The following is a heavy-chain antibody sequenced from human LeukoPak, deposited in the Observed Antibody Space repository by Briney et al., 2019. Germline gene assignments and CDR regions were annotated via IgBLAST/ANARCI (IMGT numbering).Heavy chain of an antibody. CDR2: IIPIFGTA. CDR1: GGTFSSYA. J-gene: IGHJ4*02. CDR3: ARGFGSVSIAAADY. Sequence: SVKASCKASGGTFSSYAIGWVRQAPGQGLEWMGGIIPIFGTANYAQKFQGRVTITADESTSTAYMELSSLRSEDTAVYYCARGFGSVSIAAADYWGQGTLVTVSS. D-gene: IGHD6-13*01. V-gene: IGHV1-69*13.